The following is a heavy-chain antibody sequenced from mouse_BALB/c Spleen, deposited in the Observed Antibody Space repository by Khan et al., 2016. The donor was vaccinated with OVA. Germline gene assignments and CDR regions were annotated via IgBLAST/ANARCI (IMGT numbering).Heavy chain of an antibody. CDR2: INPYNGGT. CDR3: ARGNWQSYYCDY. J-gene: IGHJ2*01. V-gene: IGHV1S136*01. Sequence: EVQLVESGPELVKPGASVKMSCKASGYTFTNYVLHWVKQKPGQGLEWIGYINPYNGGTKYNEKFKGKATLASDKSSITAYMELSSLTSEDSAVYYCARGNWQSYYCDYGGQGTTLTLSS. CDR1: GYTFTNYV. D-gene: IGHD4-1*01.